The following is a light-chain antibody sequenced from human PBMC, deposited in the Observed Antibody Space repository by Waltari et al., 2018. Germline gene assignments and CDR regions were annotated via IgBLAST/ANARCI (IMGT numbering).Light chain of an antibody. Sequence: DIQMTQSPSSLSASVGDRVPITCRASETIRIYLNWYQQNPGKAPKLLINTASRVQSGVPSRFSGSGSGTDFTLTSSTLQHEDFATYYWQQSYSIPLTFGGGTKVEIK. CDR3: QQSYSIPLT. J-gene: IGKJ4*01. CDR1: ETIRIY. CDR2: TAS. V-gene: IGKV1-39*01.